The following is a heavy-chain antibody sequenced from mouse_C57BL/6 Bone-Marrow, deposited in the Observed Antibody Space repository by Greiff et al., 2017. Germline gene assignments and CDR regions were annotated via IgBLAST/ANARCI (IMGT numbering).Heavy chain of an antibody. D-gene: IGHD2-2*01. CDR2: IDPEDGET. CDR3: ARGLWLRRGGY. J-gene: IGHJ2*01. CDR1: GFNIKDYY. Sequence: VQLKQSGAELVKPGASVKLSCTASGFNIKDYYMHWVKQRTEQGLEWIGRIDPEDGETNYAQNFQGKATITADTSSNTAYLQLSSLTSEDTAVYYCARGLWLRRGGYWGQGTTRTVSS. V-gene: IGHV14-2*01.